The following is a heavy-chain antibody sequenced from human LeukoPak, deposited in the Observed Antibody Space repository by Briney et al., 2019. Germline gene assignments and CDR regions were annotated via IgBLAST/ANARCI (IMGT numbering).Heavy chain of an antibody. CDR1: GFTFSDYY. D-gene: IGHD6-13*01. CDR3: ARGPFSVRAGTGGGFDP. V-gene: IGHV3-11*01. Sequence: PGGPLRLPCAASGFTFSDYYMSWTRQAPGKGLEGVSYISSSGSTIYYADSVKGRFTISRENAKNSLYLQMISLRAEDTAVYYCARGPFSVRAGTGGGFDPWGQGTLVTVSS. CDR2: ISSSGSTI. J-gene: IGHJ5*02.